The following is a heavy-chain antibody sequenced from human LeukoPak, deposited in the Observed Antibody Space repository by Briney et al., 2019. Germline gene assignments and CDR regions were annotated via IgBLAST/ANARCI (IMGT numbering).Heavy chain of an antibody. D-gene: IGHD1-7*01. CDR1: GYTFTSYG. Sequence: ASVKVSCKAAGYTFTSYGISWVRQAPGQGLEWMGIINPSGGSTSYAQKFQGRVTMTRDTSTSTVYMELSSLRSEDTAVYYCARDPTTYYFDYWGQGTLVTVSS. CDR2: INPSGGST. CDR3: ARDPTTYYFDY. V-gene: IGHV1-46*01. J-gene: IGHJ4*02.